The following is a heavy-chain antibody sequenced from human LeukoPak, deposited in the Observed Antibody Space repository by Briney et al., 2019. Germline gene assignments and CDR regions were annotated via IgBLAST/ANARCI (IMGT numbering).Heavy chain of an antibody. CDR1: GFTFSNYA. D-gene: IGHD2-15*01. CDR3: ASEPRDCTGGTCQSAGGYYFYY. J-gene: IGHJ4*02. V-gene: IGHV3-23*01. CDR2: ISASGGS. Sequence: PGGALRLSCAASGFTFSNYAMSWVRQAPGKGLEWVSGISASGGSYYADSVKGRVTVSRDMSKNTLYLQMNSLRAEDTAVYFCASEPRDCTGGTCQSAGGYYFYYWSPGTLVTVSS.